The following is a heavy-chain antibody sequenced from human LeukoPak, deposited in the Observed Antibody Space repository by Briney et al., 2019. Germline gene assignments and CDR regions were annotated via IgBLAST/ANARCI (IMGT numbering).Heavy chain of an antibody. D-gene: IGHD5-12*01. J-gene: IGHJ4*02. CDR2: IYPGDSDT. V-gene: IGHV5-51*01. Sequence: GESLKISCKGSGYSFTSYWIGWVRQMPGKGLEWMGIIYPGDSDTRYSPSFQGQVTISADKSISTAYLQWSSLKASDTAMYYCASHKGSGYGGYYFDYWGQGTLDTVSS. CDR3: ASHKGSGYGGYYFDY. CDR1: GYSFTSYW.